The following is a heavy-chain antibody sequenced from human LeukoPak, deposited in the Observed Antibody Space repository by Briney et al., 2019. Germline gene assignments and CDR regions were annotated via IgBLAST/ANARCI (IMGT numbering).Heavy chain of an antibody. V-gene: IGHV3-48*03. CDR2: ISSSGSTI. Sequence: GGSLRLSCAASGFTFSSYEMNWVRHAPGKWLEWVSYISSSGSTIYYADSVKGRFTISRYNAKNSLYLQMYSLRAEDTAVYYCAELGITMIGGVWGKGTTVTISS. D-gene: IGHD3-10*02. CDR3: AELGITMIGGV. CDR1: GFTFSSYE. J-gene: IGHJ6*04.